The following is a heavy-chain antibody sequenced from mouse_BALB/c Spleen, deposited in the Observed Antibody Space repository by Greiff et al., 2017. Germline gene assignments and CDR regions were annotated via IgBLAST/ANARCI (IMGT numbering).Heavy chain of an antibody. CDR2: ISDGGSYT. V-gene: IGHV5-4*02. CDR3: ARDRDPYYAMDY. D-gene: IGHD3-1*01. Sequence: EVKLMESGGGLVKPGGSLKLSCAASGFTFSDYYMYWVRQTPEKRLEWVATISDGGSYTYYPDSVKGRFTISRDNDKNNLYLQMSSLKSEDTAMYYCARDRDPYYAMDYWGQGTSVTVSS. CDR1: GFTFSDYY. J-gene: IGHJ4*01.